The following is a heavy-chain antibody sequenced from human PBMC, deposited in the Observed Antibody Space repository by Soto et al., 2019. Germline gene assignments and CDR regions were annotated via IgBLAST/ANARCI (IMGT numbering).Heavy chain of an antibody. J-gene: IGHJ4*02. Sequence: QVQLQESGPGLVRPSGTLSLTCGVSGDSISSSHWWSWVRQPPGKGLEWIGETYHSGNTNYSPSLRGRVTISVDKSKNQFSLRLTSATAADTALYFCARVMGVASGGPLDYWGQGTLVTVSS. V-gene: IGHV4-4*02. CDR3: ARVMGVASGGPLDY. D-gene: IGHD2-15*01. CDR1: GDSISSSHW. CDR2: TYHSGNT.